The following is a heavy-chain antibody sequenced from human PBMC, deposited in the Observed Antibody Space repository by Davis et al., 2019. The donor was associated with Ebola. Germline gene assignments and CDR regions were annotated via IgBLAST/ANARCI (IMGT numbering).Heavy chain of an antibody. CDR3: ARDVADASGNWFDP. Sequence: GGSLRLSCAASGFTFSSYGMHWVRQAPGKGLEWVAFIRYDGSNKYYADSVRGRFTISRDNSKNTLYLQMISLRVEDTALYYCARDVADASGNWFDPWGPGTLVTVSS. V-gene: IGHV3-30*02. D-gene: IGHD2-21*01. CDR1: GFTFSSYG. CDR2: IRYDGSNK. J-gene: IGHJ5*02.